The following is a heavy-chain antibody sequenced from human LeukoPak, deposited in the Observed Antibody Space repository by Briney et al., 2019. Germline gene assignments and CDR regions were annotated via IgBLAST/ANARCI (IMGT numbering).Heavy chain of an antibody. Sequence: PSETLSLTCTVSGGSISSYHWSWIRQPPGKGLGWIGYIYYSGSTNYNPSLKSRVTISVDTSKNQFSLKLSSVTAADTAVYYCARHRPHDAFDIWGQGTMVTVSS. CDR1: GGSISSYH. J-gene: IGHJ3*02. V-gene: IGHV4-59*08. CDR2: IYYSGST. CDR3: ARHRPHDAFDI.